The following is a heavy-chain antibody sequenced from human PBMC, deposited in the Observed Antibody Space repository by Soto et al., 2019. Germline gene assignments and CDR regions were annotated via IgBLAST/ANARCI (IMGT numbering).Heavy chain of an antibody. CDR2: ISGSGGST. Sequence: GGSLRLSCAASGFTFSSYAMSWVRQAPGKGLEWVSAISGSGGSTYYADSVKGRFTISRDNSKNTLYLQMNSLRAEDTAVYYCAKVGRIQLWLLDYYGMDVWGQGTTVTVSS. D-gene: IGHD5-18*01. J-gene: IGHJ6*02. V-gene: IGHV3-23*01. CDR3: AKVGRIQLWLLDYYGMDV. CDR1: GFTFSSYA.